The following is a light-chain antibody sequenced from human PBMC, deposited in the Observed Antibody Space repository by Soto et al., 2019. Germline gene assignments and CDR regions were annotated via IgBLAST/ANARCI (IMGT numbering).Light chain of an antibody. CDR2: VNSDDSH. Sequence: QSVLTQSPSASASLGASVKLTCTLSSGHSSYAIAWHQQQPEKGPRYLMKVNSDDSHRKGDGIPDRFSGSSSGAERYLTISSLQSEDEADYYCQTWGTGNVVFGGGTKLTVL. J-gene: IGLJ2*01. V-gene: IGLV4-69*01. CDR3: QTWGTGNVV. CDR1: SGHSSYA.